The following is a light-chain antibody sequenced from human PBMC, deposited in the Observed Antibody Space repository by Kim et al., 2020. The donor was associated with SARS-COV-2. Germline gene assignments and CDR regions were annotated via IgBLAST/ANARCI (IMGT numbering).Light chain of an antibody. Sequence: SPGQRSALACTPIQNVRNGYLAWYQQRPGQAPRLLIYDAFTRATGIPDRFSGSGSGTDFTLTISRLEPEDFAVYYCQQYTGSPITFGQGTRLEIK. CDR1: QNVRNGY. CDR3: QQYTGSPIT. J-gene: IGKJ5*01. V-gene: IGKV3-20*01. CDR2: DAF.